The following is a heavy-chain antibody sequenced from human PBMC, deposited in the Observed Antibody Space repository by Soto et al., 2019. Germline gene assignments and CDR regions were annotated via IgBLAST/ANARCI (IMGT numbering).Heavy chain of an antibody. CDR2: IAYDGSNA. D-gene: IGHD2-21*01. V-gene: IGHV3-30-3*01. CDR3: ARAYRENIIVVVGARSGEYGIDI. CDR1: GFTFRNHA. J-gene: IGHJ6*02. Sequence: QVQLVESGGGVVQPGGSLRLSCAASGFTFRNHAMHWVRQAPGKGLECLAVIAYDGSNAFYRDSVKGRFTISRDNSKNTLYLSMNRLRSEDTGVYSGARAYRENIIVVVGARSGEYGIDIWGQGTTVTVSS.